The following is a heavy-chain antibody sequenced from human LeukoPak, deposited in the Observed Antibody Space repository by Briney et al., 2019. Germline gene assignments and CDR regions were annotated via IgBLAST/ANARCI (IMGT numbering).Heavy chain of an antibody. CDR3: ARLPAYCSSTSCYYDY. CDR1: GFTFSSYT. V-gene: IGHV3-48*04. Sequence: GGSLRLSCAASGFTFSSYTMNWVRQAPGKGLEWVSYISSASGSIYYADSVKGRFTISRDNAKNSLFLQMNSLRAEDTAVYYCARLPAYCSSTSCYYDYWGQGTLVTVSS. D-gene: IGHD2-2*01. CDR2: ISSASGSI. J-gene: IGHJ4*02.